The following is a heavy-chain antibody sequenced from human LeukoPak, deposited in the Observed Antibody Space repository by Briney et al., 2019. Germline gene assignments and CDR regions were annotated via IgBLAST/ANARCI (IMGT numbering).Heavy chain of an antibody. J-gene: IGHJ4*02. V-gene: IGHV3-30*02. Sequence: TGGSLRLSCAASGFTFSSYGMHWVRQAPGKGLEWVAFIRYDGSNKYYADSVKGRFTISRDNSKNTLYLQMNSLRAEDTAVYYCAKDGTSPLRYFDWLPAYFDYWGQGTLVTVPS. D-gene: IGHD3-9*01. CDR1: GFTFSSYG. CDR2: IRYDGSNK. CDR3: AKDGTSPLRYFDWLPAYFDY.